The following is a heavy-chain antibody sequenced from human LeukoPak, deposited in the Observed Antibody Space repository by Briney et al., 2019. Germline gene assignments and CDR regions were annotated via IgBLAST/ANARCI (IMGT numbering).Heavy chain of an antibody. CDR3: ARLRWAAGDGYYFDY. CDR2: INPGNSDT. J-gene: IGHJ4*02. CDR1: GYGFTTCW. D-gene: IGHD6-13*01. Sequence: GESLKISCKGSGYGFTTCWIGWVRQMRGKGLEWMGVINPGNSDTRYSPSFQGQVAISADKSITTAYLQWSSLKASDTAMYYCARLRWAAGDGYYFDYWGQGTPVTVSS. V-gene: IGHV5-51*01.